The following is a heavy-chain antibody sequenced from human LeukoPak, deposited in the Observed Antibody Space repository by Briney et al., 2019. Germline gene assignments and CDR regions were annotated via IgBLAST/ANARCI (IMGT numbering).Heavy chain of an antibody. Sequence: PGGSLRLSCAASGFTFSTYWMSWVRQAQGKGMEWVANINQDGGTEYYVDPVKGRFTISRDNARNSLYLQMNSLRADDTGIYYCAREQRWSFDSWGQGTLVTVSS. J-gene: IGHJ4*02. D-gene: IGHD4-23*01. CDR1: GFTFSTYW. V-gene: IGHV3-7*01. CDR2: INQDGGTE. CDR3: AREQRWSFDS.